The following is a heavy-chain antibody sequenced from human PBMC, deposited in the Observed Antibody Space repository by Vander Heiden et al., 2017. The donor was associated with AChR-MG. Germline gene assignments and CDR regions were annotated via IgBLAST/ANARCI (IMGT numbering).Heavy chain of an antibody. Sequence: QVQLVESGGGVVQPGRSLRLSCAASGFTFSSYGMHWVRQAPGKGLEWVAVIWYDGSNKYYADSVKGRFTISRDNSKNTLYLQMNSLRAEDTAVYYCARGPAAKPSLNYYYYGMDVWGQGTTVTVSS. D-gene: IGHD2-2*01. V-gene: IGHV3-33*01. CDR1: GFTFSSYG. CDR2: IWYDGSNK. J-gene: IGHJ6*02. CDR3: ARGPAAKPSLNYYYYGMDV.